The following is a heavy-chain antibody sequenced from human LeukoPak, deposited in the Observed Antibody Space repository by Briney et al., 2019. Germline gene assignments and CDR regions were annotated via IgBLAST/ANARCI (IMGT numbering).Heavy chain of an antibody. CDR2: INPNSGGT. D-gene: IGHD3-9*01. CDR1: GYTFTGYY. Sequence: ASVKVSCKASGYTFTGYYMHWVRQAPGQGLEWMGWINPNSGGTNYAQKFQGRVTMTRDTSISTAYMELSRLRSDDTAVYYCARVPSDILTGYFHNPWGQGTLVAVSS. V-gene: IGHV1-2*02. J-gene: IGHJ5*02. CDR3: ARVPSDILTGYFHNP.